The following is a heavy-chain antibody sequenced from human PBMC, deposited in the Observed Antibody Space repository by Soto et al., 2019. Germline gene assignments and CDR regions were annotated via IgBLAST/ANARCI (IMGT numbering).Heavy chain of an antibody. CDR1: GYTLTSYG. CDR2: INAANGDT. Sequence: ASVKVSCKASGYTLTSYGTHWVRQAPGQRLEWMGWINAANGDTKYSPKFQGRVTITRDTSASTAYMELSSLRSEDTAVYYCVRRHVSATGIDWFDPWGQGTLVTVSS. CDR3: VRRHVSATGIDWFDP. J-gene: IGHJ5*02. D-gene: IGHD6-13*01. V-gene: IGHV1-3*01.